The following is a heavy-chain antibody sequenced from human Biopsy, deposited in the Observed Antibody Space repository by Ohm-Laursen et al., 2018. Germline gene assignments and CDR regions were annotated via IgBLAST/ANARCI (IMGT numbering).Heavy chain of an antibody. CDR2: ISGSSNT. J-gene: IGHJ4*02. CDR3: ARQDGYLGYEY. D-gene: IGHD5-24*01. CDR1: GGSFSGYY. Sequence: SDTLSLTCTVSGGSFSGYYWSWIRQPPGKGLEWIGYISGSSNTNYNPSLKSRVTLSTDTSETQFFLRLSSVTAADTAVYYCARQDGYLGYEYWGQGALVTVSS. V-gene: IGHV4-59*08.